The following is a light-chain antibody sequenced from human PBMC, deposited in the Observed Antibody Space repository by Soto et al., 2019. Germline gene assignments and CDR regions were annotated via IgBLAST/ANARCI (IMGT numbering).Light chain of an antibody. CDR3: QSYDSSLSGVV. CDR1: SSNIGAGYD. J-gene: IGLJ2*01. CDR2: GNS. V-gene: IGLV1-40*01. Sequence: QSVLTQPPSASGAPGQRVTICCTGSSSNIGAGYDVHWYQQLPGTAPKLLIYGNSNRPSGVPDRFSGSKSGTSASLAITGLQAEDEADYYCQSYDSSLSGVVFGGGTKLTVL.